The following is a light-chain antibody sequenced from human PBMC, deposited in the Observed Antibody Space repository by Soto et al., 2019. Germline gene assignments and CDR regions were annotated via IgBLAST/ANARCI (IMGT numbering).Light chain of an antibody. CDR1: EDVAKF. CDR3: QQYKTWWT. CDR2: DAA. J-gene: IGKJ1*01. V-gene: IGKV1-5*01. Sequence: EIPMTQSASTLSATVVDTASVTCRASEDVAKFLAWHQQKPGRAPEILISDAADLKSGVPSCFRGGGSWTYLTLTISGLDPDVAATYYWQQYKTWWTFGQGTKVDIK.